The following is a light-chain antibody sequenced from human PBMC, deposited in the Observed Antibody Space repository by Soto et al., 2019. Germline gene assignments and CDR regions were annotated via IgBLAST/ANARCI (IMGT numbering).Light chain of an antibody. CDR1: QSVSSSY. CDR3: QQYGSSLWT. CDR2: GAS. J-gene: IGKJ1*01. Sequence: EIVLTQSPGTLSLSPGERATLSCSASQSVSSSYLAWYQQKAGQAPSLLIYGASSRATGIPDRFSGSGSGTDFTLTISRLEPEDFAVYYCQQYGSSLWTGGQGNKVEIK. V-gene: IGKV3-20*01.